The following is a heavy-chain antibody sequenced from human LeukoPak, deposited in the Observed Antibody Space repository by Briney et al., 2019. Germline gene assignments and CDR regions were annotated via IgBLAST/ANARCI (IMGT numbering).Heavy chain of an antibody. CDR3: ARDLVASRTFDI. CDR1: GGSFSGYY. J-gene: IGHJ3*02. D-gene: IGHD2-15*01. V-gene: IGHV4-59*01. Sequence: PSETLSLACAVYGGSFSGYYWSWLRQPPGKGLEWIGYIYYIGTTDYNPSLKSRVTMSVDTSKNQFSLKLTSVTAADTAVYYCARDLVASRTFDIWGQGTTVTVSS. CDR2: IYYIGTT.